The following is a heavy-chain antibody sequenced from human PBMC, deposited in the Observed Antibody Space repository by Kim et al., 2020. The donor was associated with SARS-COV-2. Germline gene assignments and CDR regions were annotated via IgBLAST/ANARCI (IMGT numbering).Heavy chain of an antibody. CDR3: ARDRFLQGSWGPIDYYYYGMDV. V-gene: IGHV1-46*01. Sequence: ASVKVSCKASGYTFTSYYMHWVRQAPGQGLEWMGIINPSGGSTSYAQKFQGRVTMTRDTSTSTVYMELSSLRSEDTAVYYCARDRFLQGSWGPIDYYYYGMDVWGQGTTVTVSS. D-gene: IGHD6-13*01. CDR1: GYTFTSYY. J-gene: IGHJ6*02. CDR2: INPSGGST.